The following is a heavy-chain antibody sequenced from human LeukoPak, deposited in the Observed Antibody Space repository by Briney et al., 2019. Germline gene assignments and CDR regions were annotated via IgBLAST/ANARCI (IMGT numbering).Heavy chain of an antibody. J-gene: IGHJ4*02. V-gene: IGHV3-23*01. CDR3: AIMHPYYDGSGYWVQ. CDR1: GISLSNYA. Sequence: GGSLRLSCVVSGISLSNYAMTWVRQAPGKGLGWVSYISERGGSTTYADSVKGRFTIPRDNPWSTLYLQMNSLRAEDTAIYYCAIMHPYYDGSGYWVQWGQGTLVTVSS. CDR2: ISERGGST. D-gene: IGHD3-22*01.